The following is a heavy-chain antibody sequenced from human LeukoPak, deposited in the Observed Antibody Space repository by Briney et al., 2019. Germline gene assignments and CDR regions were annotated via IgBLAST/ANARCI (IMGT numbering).Heavy chain of an antibody. CDR3: ARGVFRWNYITSDY. CDR1: GGSFSGYY. V-gene: IGHV4-34*01. CDR2: INHSGST. D-gene: IGHD1-7*01. J-gene: IGHJ4*02. Sequence: PSETLSLTCAVYGGSFSGYYWSWIRQPPGKGLEWIGEINHSGSTNYNPSLKSRVTISVDTSKNQFSLKLSSVTAADTAVYYCARGVFRWNYITSDYWGQGTLVTVSS.